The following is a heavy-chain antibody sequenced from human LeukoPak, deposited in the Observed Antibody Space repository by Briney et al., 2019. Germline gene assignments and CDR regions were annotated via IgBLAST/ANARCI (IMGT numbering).Heavy chain of an antibody. Sequence: NAGNGNTKYSQKFQGRVTITRDTSASTAYMELSSLRSEDTAVYYCASPANYYDSSGSLDYWGQGTLVTVSS. CDR3: ASPANYYDSSGSLDY. V-gene: IGHV1-3*01. J-gene: IGHJ4*02. D-gene: IGHD3-22*01. CDR2: NAGNGNT.